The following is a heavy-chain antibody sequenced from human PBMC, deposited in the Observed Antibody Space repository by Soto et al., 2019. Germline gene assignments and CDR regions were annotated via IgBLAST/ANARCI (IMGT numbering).Heavy chain of an antibody. CDR1: GGSISSGGYY. CDR3: ASRRATVSPYYYYGMDV. V-gene: IGHV4-31*03. D-gene: IGHD4-17*01. J-gene: IGHJ6*02. Sequence: SETLSLTCTVSGGSISSGGYYWSWIRQHPGKGLEWIGYIYYSGSTYYNPSLKSRVTISVDTSKNQFSLKLSSVTAADTAVYYCASRRATVSPYYYYGMDVWGQGTTVTVSS. CDR2: IYYSGST.